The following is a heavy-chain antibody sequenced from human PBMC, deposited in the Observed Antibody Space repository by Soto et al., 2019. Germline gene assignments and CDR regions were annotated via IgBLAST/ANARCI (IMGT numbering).Heavy chain of an antibody. D-gene: IGHD2-2*01. Sequence: SETLSLTCTVSGGSISSYYWGWIRQPPGKGLEWVGSINYSGTTYYNPSLQSRVTISVDTSKNQFSLELSSVTAADTAVYYCAELAGYCTGTSCYGNYAMDVWGQGTTVTVSS. J-gene: IGHJ6*02. V-gene: IGHV4-39*01. CDR1: GGSISSYY. CDR2: INYSGTT. CDR3: AELAGYCTGTSCYGNYAMDV.